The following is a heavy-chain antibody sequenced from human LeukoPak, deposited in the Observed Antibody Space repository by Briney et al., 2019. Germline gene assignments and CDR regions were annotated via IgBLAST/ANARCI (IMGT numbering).Heavy chain of an antibody. CDR1: GGSNSSYY. V-gene: IGHV4-59*01. CDR3: ARVSGDYFDY. D-gene: IGHD3-10*01. CDR2: IYYSGST. Sequence: PSETLSLTCTVSGGSNSSYYWSWIRQPPGKGLEWIGYIYYSGSTNYNPSLKSRVTISVDTSKNQFSLKLSSVTAADTAVYYCARVSGDYFDYWGQGTLVTVSS. J-gene: IGHJ4*02.